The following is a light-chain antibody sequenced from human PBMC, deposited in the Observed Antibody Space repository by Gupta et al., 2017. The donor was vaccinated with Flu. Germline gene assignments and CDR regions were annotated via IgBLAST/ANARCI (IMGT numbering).Light chain of an antibody. CDR3: QVWDSSSRHVV. CDR1: NIGSNS. Sequence: SYVVTQPPAVSVAPGQTAKISCGGDNIGSNSVHWYQQKSGHSPQLVVYDDSDRPSGIPERFSGSNSGNTATLTITRVEAGDEADFYCQVWDSSSRHVVFGGGTKLVVL. V-gene: IGLV3-21*02. J-gene: IGLJ2*01. CDR2: DDS.